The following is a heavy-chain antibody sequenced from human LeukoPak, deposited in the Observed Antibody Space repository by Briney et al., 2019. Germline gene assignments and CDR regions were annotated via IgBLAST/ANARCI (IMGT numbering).Heavy chain of an antibody. J-gene: IGHJ3*02. CDR1: GDSISSYY. V-gene: IGHV4-59*08. D-gene: IGHD5-12*01. CDR3: ARHVTISGPYDASDI. Sequence: PSETLSLTCTVSGDSISSYYWSWIRQPPGKGLEWIGYMYYSGATDYNPSLKSRVTISVDTSKNQFSLKLRSVTAADTAVYYCARHVTISGPYDASDIWGQGTMVTVSP. CDR2: MYYSGAT.